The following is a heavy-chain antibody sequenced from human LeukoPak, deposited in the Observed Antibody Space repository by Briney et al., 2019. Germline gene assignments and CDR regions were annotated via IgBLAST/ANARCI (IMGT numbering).Heavy chain of an antibody. Sequence: SESLSLTCAVYGGSFSGYYWSWIRQPPGKGLEWIGEINHSGSTNYNPSLKSRVTISVDTSKNQFSLKLSSATAADTAVYYCARGCAFWSGYYYKTDYYYYMDVWGKGTTVTVSS. V-gene: IGHV4-34*01. CDR2: INHSGST. J-gene: IGHJ6*03. D-gene: IGHD3-3*01. CDR3: ARGCAFWSGYYYKTDYYYYMDV. CDR1: GGSFSGYY.